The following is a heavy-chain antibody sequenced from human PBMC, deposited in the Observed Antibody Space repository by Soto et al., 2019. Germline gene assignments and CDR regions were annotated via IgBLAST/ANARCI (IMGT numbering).Heavy chain of an antibody. CDR3: AKDRAITMVRGVIRDAFDI. J-gene: IGHJ3*02. CDR1: GFTFSSYA. Sequence: GGSLRLSCAASGFTFSSYAMSWVRQAPGKGLEWVSAISGSGGSTYYADSVKGRFTISRDNSKNTLYLQMNSLRAEDTAVYYCAKDRAITMVRGVIRDAFDIWGQGTMVTVSS. D-gene: IGHD3-10*01. CDR2: ISGSGGST. V-gene: IGHV3-23*01.